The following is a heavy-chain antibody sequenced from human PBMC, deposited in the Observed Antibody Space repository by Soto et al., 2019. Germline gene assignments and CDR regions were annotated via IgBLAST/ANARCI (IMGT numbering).Heavy chain of an antibody. Sequence: GGSLRLSCAASGFTFSSYAMSWVRQAPGKGLEWVSAISGSGGSTYYADSVKGRFTISRDNSKNTLYLQMNSLRAEDTAVYYCAKFGFRLTTVTKRFFDIWGQGTMVTVSS. CDR2: ISGSGGST. CDR1: GFTFSSYA. V-gene: IGHV3-23*01. D-gene: IGHD4-17*01. J-gene: IGHJ3*02. CDR3: AKFGFRLTTVTKRFFDI.